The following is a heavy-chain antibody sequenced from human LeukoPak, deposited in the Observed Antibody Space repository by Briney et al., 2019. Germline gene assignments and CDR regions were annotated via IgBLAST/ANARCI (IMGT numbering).Heavy chain of an antibody. CDR1: GYTRTGYY. J-gene: IGHJ3*02. D-gene: IGHD1-26*01. CDR3: ARDRGIGRYDAFDI. Sequence: ASVKVSCRASGYTRTGYYMHWVRQAPGQGLEWRGGNNPNSGGTNYAQKFQGRVTMASATSISTAYMELSRLTADATAVYSCARDRGIGRYDAFDIWGQGTMVTVSS. CDR2: NNPNSGGT. V-gene: IGHV1-2*02.